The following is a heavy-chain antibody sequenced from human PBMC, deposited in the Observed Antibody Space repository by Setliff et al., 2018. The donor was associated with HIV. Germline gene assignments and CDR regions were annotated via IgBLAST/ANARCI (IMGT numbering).Heavy chain of an antibody. D-gene: IGHD3-22*01. CDR1: GFTFSSYA. CDR2: ISGDGGDT. Sequence: GGSLRLSCAASGFTFSSYAMSWVRQAPGKRLEWVSAISGDGGDTAYADSLKGRFTISRDTSKNTLHLHMNSLRAEDTAVYYCARQAHPRGYYGSAGLFDYWGQGTPVTVSS. J-gene: IGHJ4*02. V-gene: IGHV3-23*01. CDR3: ARQAHPRGYYGSAGLFDY.